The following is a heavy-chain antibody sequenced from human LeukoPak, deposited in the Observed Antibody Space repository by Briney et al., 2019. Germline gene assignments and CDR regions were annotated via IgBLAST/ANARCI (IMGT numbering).Heavy chain of an antibody. CDR1: GFTFSDAW. Sequence: PGGSLRLSCAASGFTFSDAWMSWVRQAPGKGLEWVGHIKSKTAGGTTDYAEPVKGRFSISRDDSKDTVSLEMNSLKTGDTAVYYCATEYYGAYNYWGRGTLVTVSS. CDR2: IKSKTAGGTT. CDR3: ATEYYGAYNY. D-gene: IGHD4-17*01. V-gene: IGHV3-15*05. J-gene: IGHJ4*02.